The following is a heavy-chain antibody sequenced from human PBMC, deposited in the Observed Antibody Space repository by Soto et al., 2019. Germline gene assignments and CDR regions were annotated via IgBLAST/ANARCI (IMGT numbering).Heavy chain of an antibody. V-gene: IGHV4-39*01. D-gene: IGHD1-26*01. CDR2: IYYSGST. J-gene: IGHJ5*02. CDR3: ARHEWELLPEKNWFDP. Sequence: SETPSLTCTVSGGSISSSSYYWGWIRQPPGKGLEWIGSIYYSGSTYYNPSLKSRVTISVDTSKNQFSLKLSSVTAADTAVYYCARHEWELLPEKNWFDPWGQGTLVTVSS. CDR1: GGSISSSSYY.